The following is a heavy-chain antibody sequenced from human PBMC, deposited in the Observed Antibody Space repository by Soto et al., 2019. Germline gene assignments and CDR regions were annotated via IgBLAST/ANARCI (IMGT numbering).Heavy chain of an antibody. CDR3: ATVATTSYNWFDP. J-gene: IGHJ5*02. CDR2: INSDGTIT. CDR1: GFTFRSYW. V-gene: IGHV3-74*01. D-gene: IGHD5-12*01. Sequence: EVQLVESGGGLVQPGGSLRLSCAASGFTFRSYWMHWVRQAPGKGLVWVARINSDGTITSYADSVKGRFTISRDNTNNTLYLQVNSLGAEDTAVYYCATVATTSYNWFDPWGQGTLVTVSS.